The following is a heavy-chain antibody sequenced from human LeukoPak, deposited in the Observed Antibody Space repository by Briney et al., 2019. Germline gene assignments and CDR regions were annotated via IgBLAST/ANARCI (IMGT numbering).Heavy chain of an antibody. V-gene: IGHV3-48*01. Sequence: GGSLRLSCAASGFTFSCYSMNWVRQAPGKGLEWVSYISSSSSTIYYADSVRGRFTVSRDNAKNSLYLQMNSLRAEDTAVYYCTRDHHRRHYDSQARNTFDIWGQGTMVTVSS. CDR1: GFTFSCYS. CDR3: TRDHHRRHYDSQARNTFDI. D-gene: IGHD3-22*01. J-gene: IGHJ3*02. CDR2: ISSSSSTI.